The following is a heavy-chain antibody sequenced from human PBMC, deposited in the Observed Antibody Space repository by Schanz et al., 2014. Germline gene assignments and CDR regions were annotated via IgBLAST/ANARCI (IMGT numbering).Heavy chain of an antibody. J-gene: IGHJ4*02. V-gene: IGHV3-66*01. D-gene: IGHD2-15*01. CDR2: IYSDGST. CDR3: ARDPGGTKTHGL. CDR1: GFTVSNNY. Sequence: EVQLEESGGGLVKPGGSLKLSCAASGFTVSNNYMSWVRQAPGKGLECVSIIYSDGSTYYVDSVKGRFIISRDNSKNTVYLQMNSLRAEDTAVYYCARDPGGTKTHGLWGQGTLVTVSS.